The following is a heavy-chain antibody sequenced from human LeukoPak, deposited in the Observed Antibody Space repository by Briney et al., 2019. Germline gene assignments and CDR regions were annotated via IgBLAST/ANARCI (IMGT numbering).Heavy chain of an antibody. Sequence: SVKVSCKASGGTFSSHAISWVRQAPGQGLEWMGGIIPIFGTANYAQKFQGRVTITADESTSTAYMELSSLRSEDTAVYYCARDPIRGDYVLNRNWFDPWGQGTLVTVSS. CDR2: IIPIFGTA. CDR1: GGTFSSHA. CDR3: ARDPIRGDYVLNRNWFDP. J-gene: IGHJ5*02. V-gene: IGHV1-69*13. D-gene: IGHD4-17*01.